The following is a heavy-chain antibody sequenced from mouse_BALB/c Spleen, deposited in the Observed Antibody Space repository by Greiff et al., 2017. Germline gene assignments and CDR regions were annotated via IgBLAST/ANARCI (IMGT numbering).Heavy chain of an antibody. CDR1: GYSFTDYI. D-gene: IGHD2-3*01. V-gene: IGHV1-39*01. CDR2: INPYYGST. J-gene: IGHJ3*01. CDR3: ARRDDGYHPFAY. Sequence: VQLQQTGPELVKPGASVKISCKASGYSFTDYIMLWVKQSHGKSLEWIGNINPYYGSTSYNLKFKGKATLTVDKSSSTAYMQLNSLTSEDSAVYYCARRDDGYHPFAYWGQGTLVTVS.